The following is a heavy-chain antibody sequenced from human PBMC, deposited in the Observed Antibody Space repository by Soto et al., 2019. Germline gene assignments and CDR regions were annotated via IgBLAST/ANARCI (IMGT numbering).Heavy chain of an antibody. CDR3: ARNNYGMDV. J-gene: IGHJ6*02. CDR2: ISGSGGST. CDR1: GFTFSIYA. V-gene: IGHV3-23*01. Sequence: LRLSCAASGFTFSIYAMNWVRQAPGKGLEWVSGISGSGGSTYYADSVKGRFTISRDNSKNTLYLQMNSLRAEDTAVYYCARNNYGMDVWGQGTTVTVSS.